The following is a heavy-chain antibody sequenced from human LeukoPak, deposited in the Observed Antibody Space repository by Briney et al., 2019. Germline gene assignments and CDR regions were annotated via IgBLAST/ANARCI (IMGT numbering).Heavy chain of an antibody. V-gene: IGHV4-59*01. CDR3: ARLSDWFDP. J-gene: IGHJ5*02. CDR1: GGSISSYY. Sequence: SETLSLTCTVSGGSISSYYWSWFGRPQGKELEWIGYIYDSGSTNYNPSLKSRVTISVDTSKNQFSLKLSSVTAADTAVYYCARLSDWFDPWGQGTLVTVSS. CDR2: IYDSGST.